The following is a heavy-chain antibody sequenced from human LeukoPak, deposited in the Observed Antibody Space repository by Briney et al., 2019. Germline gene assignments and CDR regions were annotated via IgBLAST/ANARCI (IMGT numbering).Heavy chain of an antibody. CDR2: ISWNSGSI. CDR3: ARDRGWVVAASRGMDV. Sequence: GRSLRLSCAASGFTFDDYAMHWVRQAPGKGLEWVSGISWNSGSIGYADSVKGRFTISRDNAKNSLYLQMNSLRAEDTAMYYCARDRGWVVAASRGMDVWGQGTTVTVS. CDR1: GFTFDDYA. V-gene: IGHV3-9*01. D-gene: IGHD2-15*01. J-gene: IGHJ6*02.